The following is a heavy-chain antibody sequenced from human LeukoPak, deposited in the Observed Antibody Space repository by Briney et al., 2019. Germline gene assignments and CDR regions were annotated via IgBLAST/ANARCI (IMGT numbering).Heavy chain of an antibody. Sequence: ASVKVSCKASGGTFSSYAISWVRQAPGQGLEWMGGIIPIFGTANYAQKFQGRVTITTDESTSTAYMELSSLRSEDTAVYYCARVSWEEVAYYCMDVWGKGTTVTVSS. J-gene: IGHJ6*03. V-gene: IGHV1-69*05. CDR3: ARVSWEEVAYYCMDV. CDR2: IIPIFGTA. CDR1: GGTFSSYA. D-gene: IGHD1-26*01.